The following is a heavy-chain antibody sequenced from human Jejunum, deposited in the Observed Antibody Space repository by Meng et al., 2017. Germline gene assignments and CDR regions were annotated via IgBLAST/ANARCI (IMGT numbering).Heavy chain of an antibody. J-gene: IGHJ4*02. CDR2: IYWDDDT. Sequence: QITLKESRPTLVKPTQTLTLTCPFSGFSVTTDGVGVGWIRQPPGKALEWLALIYWDDDTRYSPSLKHRLTITKDTSKNQVVLTMTDMDPVDTATYYCAHKREETTVNYFDYWGQGTLVTVSS. D-gene: IGHD4-17*01. CDR3: AHKREETTVNYFDY. CDR1: GFSVTTDGVG. V-gene: IGHV2-5*02.